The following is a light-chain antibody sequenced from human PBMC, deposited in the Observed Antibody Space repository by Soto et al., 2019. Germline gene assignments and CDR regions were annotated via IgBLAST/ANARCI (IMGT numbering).Light chain of an antibody. J-gene: IGKJ4*01. CDR3: QQRSVWPLT. V-gene: IGKV3-11*01. Sequence: EIVLTQFPATLSLSPGDGATLSCRASQSVSSYLAWYQQKRGQAPRLLIYDSSHRATGVPARFSGSGSGTAFSLIISSLEPEDFAVYYCQQRSVWPLTFGGGTKVEIK. CDR1: QSVSSY. CDR2: DSS.